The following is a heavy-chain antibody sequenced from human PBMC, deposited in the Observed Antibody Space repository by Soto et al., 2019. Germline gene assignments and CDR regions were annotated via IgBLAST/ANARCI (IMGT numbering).Heavy chain of an antibody. V-gene: IGHV1-18*01. Sequence: GASVKFSCKASGYTFTNYGISWVRQAPGQVLECMVWISAYNGNTNYXXKLQGRVXXTTDTSTSTAXMELRXLRSDDTAVYYCAREGSSDPFDPLGQGTLVTVSX. D-gene: IGHD6-25*01. J-gene: IGHJ5*02. CDR2: ISAYNGNT. CDR3: AREGSSDPFDP. CDR1: GYTFTNYG.